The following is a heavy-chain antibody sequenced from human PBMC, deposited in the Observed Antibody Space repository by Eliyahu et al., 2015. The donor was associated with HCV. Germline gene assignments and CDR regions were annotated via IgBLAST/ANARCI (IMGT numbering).Heavy chain of an antibody. D-gene: IGHD2-8*02. CDR1: GFTFSDYS. CDR3: AREGLAVSGTIHFDY. Sequence: EVQLVESGGGLVKPGGSLRLSCAASGFTFSDYSMNWVPPAPGKGPEWVSSISASSTYIHYADSMKGRFTISRDNAKNSLYLQLSSLSAEDTAVYYCAREGLAVSGTIHFDYWGLGTLVTVSS. CDR2: ISASSTYI. J-gene: IGHJ4*02. V-gene: IGHV3-21*01.